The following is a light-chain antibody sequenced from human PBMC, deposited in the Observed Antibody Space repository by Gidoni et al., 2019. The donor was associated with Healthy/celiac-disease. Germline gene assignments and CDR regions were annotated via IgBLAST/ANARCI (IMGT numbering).Light chain of an antibody. J-gene: IGLJ2*01. CDR3: QAWDSSTVR. Sequence: SYELTQPPSVSVSPGQTASITCSGDKLGDKYACWYQQKPGQSPVLVIYQDSKRPSGIPERFSGSNSGNTATLTISGTQAMDEADYYCQAWDSSTVRFGGGTKLTVX. V-gene: IGLV3-1*01. CDR1: KLGDKY. CDR2: QDS.